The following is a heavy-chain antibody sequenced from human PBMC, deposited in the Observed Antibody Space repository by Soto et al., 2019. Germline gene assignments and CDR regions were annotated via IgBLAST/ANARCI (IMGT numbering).Heavy chain of an antibody. CDR3: ARAALYNRGHCWFDP. D-gene: IGHD1-1*01. V-gene: IGHV4-31*03. J-gene: IGHJ5*02. Sequence: SETLSLTRPVSGDSMSTDDHYWSWIRQHPGRGLEWIGYIYHGGTTYYNPSLESRVTISIDTSENHFSLRLNSVTVADTAVYYCARAALYNRGHCWFDPWGQGTLVTVSS. CDR2: IYHGGTT. CDR1: GDSMSTDDHY.